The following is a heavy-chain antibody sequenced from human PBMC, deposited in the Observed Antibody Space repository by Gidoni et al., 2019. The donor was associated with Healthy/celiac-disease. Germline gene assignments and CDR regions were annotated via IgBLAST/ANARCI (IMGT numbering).Heavy chain of an antibody. CDR1: GFTFSSYG. J-gene: IGHJ4*02. Sequence: QVQLVESGGGVVQPGRSLRLSCAASGFTFSSYGRHWVRQAPGKGLEWVAVIWYDGSNKYYADSVKGRFTISRDNSKNTLYLQMNSLRAEDTAVYYCARGGDIVVVPAAMAYWGQGTLVTVSS. D-gene: IGHD2-2*01. V-gene: IGHV3-33*01. CDR2: IWYDGSNK. CDR3: ARGGDIVVVPAAMAY.